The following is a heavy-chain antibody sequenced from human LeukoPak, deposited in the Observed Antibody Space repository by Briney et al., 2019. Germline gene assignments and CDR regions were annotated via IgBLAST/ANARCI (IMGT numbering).Heavy chain of an antibody. J-gene: IGHJ5*02. D-gene: IGHD3-22*01. CDR3: ARGYGSSGYYWFDP. V-gene: IGHV3-30*04. CDR1: GFTFSSYA. CDR2: ISYDGSNK. Sequence: GGSLRLSCAASGFTFSSYAMHWVRQAPGKGLEWVAVISYDGSNKYYADSVKGRFTISRDNAKNSLYLQMNSLRAEDTAVYYCARGYGSSGYYWFDPWGQGTLVTVSS.